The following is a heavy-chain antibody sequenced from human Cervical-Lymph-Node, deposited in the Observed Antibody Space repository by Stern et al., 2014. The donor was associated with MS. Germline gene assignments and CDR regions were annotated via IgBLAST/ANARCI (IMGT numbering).Heavy chain of an antibody. CDR1: GFTFGSYG. V-gene: IGHV3-33*01. CDR2: IWNDGGNK. J-gene: IGHJ6*02. D-gene: IGHD6-13*01. CDR3: VREGIADLEGILDV. Sequence: QDQLMQSGGAVVQPGRSLRLSCAASGFTFGSYGMHWVRQSPGKGLAWVSIIWNDGGNKYYADSVKCRFTISRDNSKNTLFLQMISLRVEDTAVYYFVREGIADLEGILDVWGQGTTVTVSS.